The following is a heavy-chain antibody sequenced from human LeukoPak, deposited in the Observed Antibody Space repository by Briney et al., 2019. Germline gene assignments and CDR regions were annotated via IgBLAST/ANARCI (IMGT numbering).Heavy chain of an antibody. CDR3: AKSEYSYGLLDY. CDR1: GFTFSSYG. Sequence: GGSLRLSCAASGFTFSSYGMHWVRQAPGKGLEWVAVIWYDGSNKYYADSVKGRFTISRDNSKNTLYLQMNSLRAEDTAVYYCAKSEYSYGLLDYWGQGTLVTVSS. D-gene: IGHD5-18*01. J-gene: IGHJ4*02. CDR2: IWYDGSNK. V-gene: IGHV3-33*06.